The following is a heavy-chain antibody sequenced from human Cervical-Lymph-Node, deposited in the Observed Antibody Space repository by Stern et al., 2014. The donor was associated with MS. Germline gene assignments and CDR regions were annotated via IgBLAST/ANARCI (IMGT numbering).Heavy chain of an antibody. Sequence: QLQLQESGPGLVKPSQTLSLTCTVSGASISSGTSYWSWIRQPAGGGLEWIGRLPASGDTSYNPSLKSRVTISRAPTKNQFSLNRNSVTAADTAVYYCARGHWELLGNNYFDSWGQGTLVTVSS. CDR2: LPASGDT. CDR3: ARGHWELLGNNYFDS. J-gene: IGHJ4*02. CDR1: GASISSGTSY. V-gene: IGHV4-61*02. D-gene: IGHD1-26*01.